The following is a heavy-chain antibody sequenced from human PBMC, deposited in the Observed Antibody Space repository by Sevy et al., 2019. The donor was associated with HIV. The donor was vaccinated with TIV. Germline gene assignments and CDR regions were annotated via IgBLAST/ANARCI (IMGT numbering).Heavy chain of an antibody. CDR3: ARRYCSGGSCYFDAFDI. CDR1: GGTFSSYA. Sequence: ASVKVSCKASGGTFSSYAISWVRQAPGQGLEWMGGIIPIFGIANYAQKFQGRVTITADETTSTAYMELSSLRSEDTAVYYCARRYCSGGSCYFDAFDIWGQGTMVTVSS. D-gene: IGHD2-15*01. CDR2: IIPIFGIA. J-gene: IGHJ3*02. V-gene: IGHV1-69*13.